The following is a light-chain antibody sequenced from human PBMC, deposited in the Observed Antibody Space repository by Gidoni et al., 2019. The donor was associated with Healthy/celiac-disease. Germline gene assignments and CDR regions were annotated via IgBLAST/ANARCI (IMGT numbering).Light chain of an antibody. CDR3: QQYNNWPRT. CDR2: GAS. CDR1: QGVSSN. J-gene: IGKJ5*01. Sequence: EIVMTQSPATLSVSPGERATLSCRASQGVSSNLAWYQQKPGQAPRLLIYGASTRATGIPARFSGSGSGTEFTLTISSLQSEDFAVYYCQQYNNWPRTFXQXTRLEIK. V-gene: IGKV3-15*01.